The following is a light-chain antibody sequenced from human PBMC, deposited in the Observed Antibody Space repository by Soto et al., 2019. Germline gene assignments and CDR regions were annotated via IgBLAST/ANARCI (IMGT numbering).Light chain of an antibody. CDR3: CSSVGSPNWV. CDR2: EVN. J-gene: IGLJ3*02. CDR1: SSDVGSYDR. Sequence: QSVLTQPASVSGSPGQSIAISCTGTSSDVGSYDRVSWYQQPPGKAPTLMIYEVNKRPSGVSNRFSGSKSGNTASLTISGLQDEDEADYYCCSSVGSPNWVFGGGTKLTVL. V-gene: IGLV2-23*02.